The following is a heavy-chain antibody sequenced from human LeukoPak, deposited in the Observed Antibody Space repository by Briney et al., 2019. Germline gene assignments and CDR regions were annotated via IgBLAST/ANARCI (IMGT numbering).Heavy chain of an antibody. Sequence: PSETLSLTCTVSGGSTSSSNYYWGWIRQPPGKGLEWIGGIHYSGNTYYNPSLKSRVTISVDTSKNQFSLKLSSVTAADTAVYYCARENYYDSSGYDYWGQGTLVTVSS. J-gene: IGHJ4*02. CDR1: GGSTSSSNYY. CDR2: IHYSGNT. V-gene: IGHV4-39*07. CDR3: ARENYYDSSGYDY. D-gene: IGHD3-22*01.